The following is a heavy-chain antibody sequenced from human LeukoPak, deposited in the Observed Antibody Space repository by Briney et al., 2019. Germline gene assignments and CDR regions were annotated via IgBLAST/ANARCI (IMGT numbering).Heavy chain of an antibody. CDR2: ISGSGGST. CDR1: GFTFSSYA. Sequence: GGSLRLSCAASGFTFSSYAMSWVRQAPGKGLEWVSAISGSGGSTYYADSVKGRFTISRDNSKNPLYLQMNSLRAEDTAVYDCATTPSSRYCSSTSCYTLDYWGQGTLVTVSS. CDR3: ATTPSSRYCSSTSCYTLDY. D-gene: IGHD2-2*02. V-gene: IGHV3-23*01. J-gene: IGHJ4*02.